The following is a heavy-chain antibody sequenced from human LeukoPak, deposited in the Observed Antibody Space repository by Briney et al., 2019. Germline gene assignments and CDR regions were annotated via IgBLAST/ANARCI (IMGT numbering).Heavy chain of an antibody. CDR2: INTFHGNT. CDR3: ARDLKSAASY. J-gene: IGHJ4*02. Sequence: ASVKVSCKASGYPFISYGINWVRQAPGQGLEWMGWINTFHGNTNYAQKHQGRVTMTIDTSTSTAYMELRGLRSDDTAIYYCARDLKSAASYWGQGTLVSVSS. D-gene: IGHD6-13*01. V-gene: IGHV1-18*01. CDR1: GYPFISYG.